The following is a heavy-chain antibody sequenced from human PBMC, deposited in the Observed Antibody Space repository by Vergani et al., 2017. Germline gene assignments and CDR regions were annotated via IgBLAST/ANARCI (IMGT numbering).Heavy chain of an antibody. V-gene: IGHV3-13*01. J-gene: IGHJ4*02. D-gene: IGHD6-19*01. Sequence: EVKLMESGGGLVKPGGSLSLSCAASGFTFSSYDMHWVRHGTGKGLEWVSAIGTAGDTYYPSSVKGRFTISNENAKNSLYLQMNSLRAGDTAVYYCARGSSGRFDYWGQGTLVTVSS. CDR3: ARGSSGRFDY. CDR1: GFTFSSYD. CDR2: IGTAGDT.